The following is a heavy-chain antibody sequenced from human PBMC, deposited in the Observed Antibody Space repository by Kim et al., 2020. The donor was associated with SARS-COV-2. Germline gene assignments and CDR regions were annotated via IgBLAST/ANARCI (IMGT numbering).Heavy chain of an antibody. Sequence: GGSLRLSCAASGFTFSSYWMSWVRQAPGKGLEWVANIKQDGSEKYYVDSVKGRFTISRDNAKNSLYLQMNSLRAEDTAVYYCARDFPITRVQGVIIKMNYYMDIWGKGTTVTVSS. D-gene: IGHD3-10*01. V-gene: IGHV3-7*01. CDR2: IKQDGSEK. CDR3: ARDFPITRVQGVIIKMNYYMDI. CDR1: GFTFSSYW. J-gene: IGHJ6*03.